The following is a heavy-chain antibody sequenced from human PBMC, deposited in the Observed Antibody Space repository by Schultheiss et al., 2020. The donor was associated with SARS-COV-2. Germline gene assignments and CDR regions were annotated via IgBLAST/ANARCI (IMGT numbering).Heavy chain of an antibody. J-gene: IGHJ6*02. V-gene: IGHV1-69*13. CDR2: IFPIFGTA. CDR3: ARDQTSAVAGYYYYYGMDV. D-gene: IGHD6-19*01. CDR1: GGTFSSYA. Sequence: SVKVSCKASGGTFSSYAISWVRQAPGQGLEWMGGIFPIFGTANYAQKFQGRVTITADESTSTAYMELSSLRSEDTAVYYCARDQTSAVAGYYYYYGMDVWGQGTTVTVSS.